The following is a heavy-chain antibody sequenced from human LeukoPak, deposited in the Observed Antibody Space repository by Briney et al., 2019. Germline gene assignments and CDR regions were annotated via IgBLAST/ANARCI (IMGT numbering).Heavy chain of an antibody. Sequence: GGSLRLSCEASGFTFSNYWMSWVRQAPGKGLEWVANISPDGSAAFYVDSVKGRVTISRDNAENSLYLQMFSLRAEDTAVYYCARSVDYWGQGTLVTVSS. J-gene: IGHJ4*02. CDR1: GFTFSNYW. CDR3: ARSVDY. V-gene: IGHV3-7*01. CDR2: ISPDGSAA.